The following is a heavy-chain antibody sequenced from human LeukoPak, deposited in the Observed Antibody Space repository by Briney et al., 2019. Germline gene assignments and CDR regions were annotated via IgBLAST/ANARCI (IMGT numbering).Heavy chain of an antibody. CDR2: ISAYNGNT. J-gene: IGHJ5*02. Sequence: ASVKVSCRASGYPFTIYGITWVRQAPGQGLEWLGWISAYNGNTNYAQKLQGRVTMTTDTSTSTAYMELRSLRPDDTAVYYCARAEYCSSTNCYAGWFDPWGQGALVTVSS. V-gene: IGHV1-18*01. CDR3: ARAEYCSSTNCYAGWFDP. D-gene: IGHD2-2*01. CDR1: GYPFTIYG.